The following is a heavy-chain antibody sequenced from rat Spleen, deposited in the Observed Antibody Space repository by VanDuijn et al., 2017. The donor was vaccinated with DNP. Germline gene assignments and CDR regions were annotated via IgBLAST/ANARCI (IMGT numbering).Heavy chain of an antibody. CDR3: AKDLYGGYAMAA. CDR1: GFRFSDYN. Sequence: EVQLVESGGGLVQPGRSLKLSCAASGFRFSDYNMAWIRQAPGQGLEWVASINTDGGSTYYPDSVKGRFTISRDNAENTVYLQMNSLRSEDTATYYCAKDLYGGYAMAAWGQGTSVTVSS. CDR2: INTDGGST. J-gene: IGHJ4*01. V-gene: IGHV5-58*01. D-gene: IGHD1-11*01.